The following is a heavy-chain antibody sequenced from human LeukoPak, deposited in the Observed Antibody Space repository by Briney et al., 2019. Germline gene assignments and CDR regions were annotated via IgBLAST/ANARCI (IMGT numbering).Heavy chain of an antibody. V-gene: IGHV4-59*01. CDR2: IYYRGRT. CDR1: GGSIKPFY. Sequence: KTSNTVSLTCTVCGGSIKPFYWTGIRQSPGKALDGIGYIYYRGRTSYSPPLKSRVTMSVDTSKNQFSLQLSSVTAADTAVYYCARDGNPWNLDVWGRGTLVTVSS. J-gene: IGHJ2*01. D-gene: IGHD1-26*01. CDR3: ARDGNPWNLDV.